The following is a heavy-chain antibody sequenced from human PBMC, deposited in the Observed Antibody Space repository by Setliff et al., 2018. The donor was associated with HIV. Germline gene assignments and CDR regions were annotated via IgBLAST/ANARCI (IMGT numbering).Heavy chain of an antibody. V-gene: IGHV4-34*01. CDR3: ARGGPLEWSYYPRPNWFDP. J-gene: IGHJ5*02. CDR1: GGSFSGYY. CDR2: IYYSGYA. D-gene: IGHD3-3*01. Sequence: SETLSLTCAVYGGSFSGYYWSWIRQPPGKGLEWIGEIYYSGYATYNPSLKSRVTISLAASKNQFSLKLTSVSVADTGVYYCARGGPLEWSYYPRPNWFDPWGQGTLVTVSS.